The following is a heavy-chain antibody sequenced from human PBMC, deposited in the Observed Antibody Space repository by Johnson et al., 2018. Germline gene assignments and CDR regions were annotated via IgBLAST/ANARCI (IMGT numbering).Heavy chain of an antibody. V-gene: IGHV3-30*03. J-gene: IGHJ3*01. CDR1: GFTFSNYG. D-gene: IGHD6-13*01. CDR2: ISYDGSNK. CDR3: ARVAAAGTVDAFDL. Sequence: QVQLVESGGGVVQPGRSLRLSCAASGFTFSNYGLHWVRQAPGKGLEWVAVISYDGSNKYYADSVKGRLTISRDNSEKPMDLQMNSWRADDTAGYYCARVAAAGTVDAFDLWGQGTMVTVSS.